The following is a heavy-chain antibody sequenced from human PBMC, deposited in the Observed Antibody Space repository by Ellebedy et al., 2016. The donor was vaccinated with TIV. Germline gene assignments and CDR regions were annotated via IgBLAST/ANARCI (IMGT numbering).Heavy chain of an antibody. D-gene: IGHD3-10*01. CDR1: GFTVSSNY. V-gene: IGHV3-53*04. CDR2: VYSGDRT. J-gene: IGHJ4*02. CDR3: GRARPDGSGSYYIDY. Sequence: PGGSLRLSCAASGFTVSSNYMSWVRQDPGKGLEWVSVVYSGDRTYYADSVKGRFTISRHNSKNTLNLQMNSLRAEDTAVYYCGRARPDGSGSYYIDYWGQGTLVTVSS.